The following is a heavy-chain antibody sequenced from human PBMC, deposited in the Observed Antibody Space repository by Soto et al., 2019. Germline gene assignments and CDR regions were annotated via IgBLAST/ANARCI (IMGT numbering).Heavy chain of an antibody. V-gene: IGHV3-23*01. J-gene: IGHJ4*02. CDR1: GFTFSSYA. Sequence: EVQLLESGGGLVQPGGSLRLSCAASGFTFSSYAMSWVRQAPGKGLEWVSAISGSGGSTYYADSVKGRFTISRDNSKTTLYLQINSLRADDTAVYYCATELTSGDYVPLDYWGQGTLVTVSS. D-gene: IGHD4-17*01. CDR2: ISGSGGST. CDR3: ATELTSGDYVPLDY.